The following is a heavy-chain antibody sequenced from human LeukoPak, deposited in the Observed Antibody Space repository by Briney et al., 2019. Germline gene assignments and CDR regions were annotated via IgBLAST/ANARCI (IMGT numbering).Heavy chain of an antibody. CDR3: TRDDYNFDY. D-gene: IGHD4-11*01. Sequence: GGSLRLSCTASGFTFGDYAMSWVRQAPGKGLEWVGFIRSKAYGGTTEYAASVKGRFTISRDDSKSIAYLQMNSLKTEDIAVYYCTRDDYNFDYWGQGTLVTVSS. J-gene: IGHJ4*02. CDR2: IRSKAYGGTT. V-gene: IGHV3-49*04. CDR1: GFTFGDYA.